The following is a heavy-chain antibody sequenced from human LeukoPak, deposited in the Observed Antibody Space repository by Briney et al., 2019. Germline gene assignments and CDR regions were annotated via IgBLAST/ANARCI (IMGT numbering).Heavy chain of an antibody. V-gene: IGHV4-59*12. Sequence: SETLSLTCTVSGDSISSNFWSWIRQSPGKGLEWIGYIYGSGSTSYNPSLKSRVTISVDTSKNQFPLKPSSVTAADTAVYYCARGPRSSSWSRYGKYFQNWGQGTLVTVSS. CDR3: ARGPRSSSWSRYGKYFQN. CDR2: IYGSGST. CDR1: GDSISSNF. J-gene: IGHJ1*01. D-gene: IGHD6-13*01.